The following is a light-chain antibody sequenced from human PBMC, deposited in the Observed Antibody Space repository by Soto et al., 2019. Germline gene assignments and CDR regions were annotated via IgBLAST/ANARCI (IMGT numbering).Light chain of an antibody. V-gene: IGKV3-20*01. CDR3: QQYGGSPWT. CDR2: GAS. J-gene: IGKJ1*01. Sequence: EIVMTQSPATLSVSPGERATLSCRASQSVSNSYLAWYQQKPGQAPRLLIYGASSRATGIPDRFSGSGSGTDFALTISRLEPEDFAVYHCQQYGGSPWTFGQGTKVEIK. CDR1: QSVSNSY.